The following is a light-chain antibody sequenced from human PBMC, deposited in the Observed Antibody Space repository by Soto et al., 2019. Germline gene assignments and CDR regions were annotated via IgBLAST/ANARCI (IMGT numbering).Light chain of an antibody. CDR1: QSVSSS. CDR3: QQHNKWPPWT. Sequence: EIVMTQSPATLSVSPGERATLSCRASQSVSSSLAWYQQKPGQAPRLLIYGASTRATGIPARFSGSGSGTEFTLTISSLQSEDFAVYYCQQHNKWPPWTFGQGTKLEIK. J-gene: IGKJ2*01. V-gene: IGKV3-15*01. CDR2: GAS.